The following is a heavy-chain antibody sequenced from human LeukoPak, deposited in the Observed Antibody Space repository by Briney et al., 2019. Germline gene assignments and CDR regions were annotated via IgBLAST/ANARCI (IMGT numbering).Heavy chain of an antibody. J-gene: IGHJ4*02. D-gene: IGHD6-13*01. CDR3: ARAPPPYSSSWDYYFDY. CDR1: GGSISSYY. CDR2: ICYSGST. Sequence: SETLSLTCTVSGGSISSYYWSWIRQPPGKGLEWIGYICYSGSTNYNPSLRSRVTISVDTSKNQFSLKLSSVTAADTAVYYCARAPPPYSSSWDYYFDYWGQGTLVTVSS. V-gene: IGHV4-59*13.